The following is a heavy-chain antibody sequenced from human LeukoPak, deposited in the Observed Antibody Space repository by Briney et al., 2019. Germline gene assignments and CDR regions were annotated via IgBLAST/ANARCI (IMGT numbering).Heavy chain of an antibody. CDR2: INAGNGNT. CDR3: ARYCSSTSCYPFDY. CDR1: GYTFTSYA. J-gene: IGHJ4*02. D-gene: IGHD2-2*01. V-gene: IGHV1-3*01. Sequence: ASVKVSCTASGYTFTSYAVHWVRQAPGQRLEWMGWINAGNGNTKYSQKFQGRVTITRDTSASTAYMELSSLRSEDTAVYYCARYCSSTSCYPFDYWGQGTLVTVSS.